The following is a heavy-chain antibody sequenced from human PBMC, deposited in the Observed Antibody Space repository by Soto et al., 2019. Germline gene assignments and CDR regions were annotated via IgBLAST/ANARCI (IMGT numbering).Heavy chain of an antibody. D-gene: IGHD3-10*01. CDR2: IRYDGSNK. V-gene: IGHV3-30*18. CDR1: GFTFSSYA. Sequence: QVQLVESGGGVVQPGRSLRLSCAASGFTFSSYAMHWVRQAPGNGLEWVAVIRYDGSNKNYADSVKGRFTISRDNSKNTLYLQMNSLRTEDTAVYYCAKARHGSGTYSYFDYWGQGILFTVSS. J-gene: IGHJ4*02. CDR3: AKARHGSGTYSYFDY.